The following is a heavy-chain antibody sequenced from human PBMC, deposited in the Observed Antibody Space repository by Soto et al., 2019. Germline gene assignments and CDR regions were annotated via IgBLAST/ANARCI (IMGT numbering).Heavy chain of an antibody. D-gene: IGHD3-22*01. CDR2: TYYNGNA. V-gene: IGHV4-39*01. CDR1: GGSISSGGYY. Sequence: SETLSLTCAVSGGSISSGGYYWDWIRQPPGKGLEWIGTTYYNGNAYYNPSLQSRVTMSVDTSKNQFSLKLISVTAADTAVYYCARHTISVVVTEGVFDYWGQGTLVTVS. J-gene: IGHJ4*02. CDR3: ARHTISVVVTEGVFDY.